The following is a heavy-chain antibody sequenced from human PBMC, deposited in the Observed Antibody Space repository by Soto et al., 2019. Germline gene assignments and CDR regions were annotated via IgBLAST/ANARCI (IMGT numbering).Heavy chain of an antibody. CDR3: ARQTGGFGYYFDY. CDR2: IYHSGST. J-gene: IGHJ4*02. Sequence: SETLSLTCTVSGGSISSSSYYWGWIRQPPGKELEWIGAIYHSGSTYYHPSLKNRVTISVDTSKNQFSLRLTSLTSADTAVYFCARQTGGFGYYFDYWGQGTLVTVSS. D-gene: IGHD3-16*01. V-gene: IGHV4-39*01. CDR1: GGSISSSSYY.